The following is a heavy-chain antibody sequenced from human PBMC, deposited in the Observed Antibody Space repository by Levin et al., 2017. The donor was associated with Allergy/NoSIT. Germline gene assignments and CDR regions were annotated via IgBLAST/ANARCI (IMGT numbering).Heavy chain of an antibody. CDR2: INPSGGST. V-gene: IGHV1-46*03. CDR1: GYTFTSYY. J-gene: IGHJ6*03. D-gene: IGHD3-9*01. CDR3: ARDHKLRYFDWLPPPRNYYMDV. Sequence: ASVKVSCKASGYTFTSYYMHWVRQAPGQGLEWMGIINPSGGSTSYAQKFQGRVTMTRDTSTSTVYMELSSLRSEDTAVYYCARDHKLRYFDWLPPPRNYYMDVWGKGTTVTVSS.